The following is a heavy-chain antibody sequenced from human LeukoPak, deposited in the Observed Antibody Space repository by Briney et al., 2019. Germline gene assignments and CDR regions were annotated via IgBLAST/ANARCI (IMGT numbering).Heavy chain of an antibody. V-gene: IGHV4-38-2*01. J-gene: IGHJ4*02. CDR2: LYHSGST. CDR3: ARHESWVTGD. Sequence: SETLFLTCAVSGYSISSGYYWGWIRQPPGKGLEGLGSLYHSGSTYYNASRKSRVTIAVDTSKNQFSLKLSSVTAADTAVYYCARHESWVTGDWGQGTLVTVSS. CDR1: GYSISSGYY. D-gene: IGHD7-27*01.